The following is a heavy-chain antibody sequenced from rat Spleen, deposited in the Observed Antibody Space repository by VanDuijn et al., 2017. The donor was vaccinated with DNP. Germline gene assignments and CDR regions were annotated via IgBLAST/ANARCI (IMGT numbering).Heavy chain of an antibody. CDR1: GFSLTSYH. CDR3: ARSYVYYGLDY. Sequence: QVQLKESGPGLVQPSQTLSLTCTVSGFSLTSYHVHWVRQPPGKGLAWMGRIQSGGSTDYNSALKSRPSISRDTSKSQVFLKMNSVQTEDTAMYFCARSYVYYGLDYWGQGVMVTVSS. V-gene: IGHV2-27*01. D-gene: IGHD1-6*01. CDR2: IQSGGST. J-gene: IGHJ2*01.